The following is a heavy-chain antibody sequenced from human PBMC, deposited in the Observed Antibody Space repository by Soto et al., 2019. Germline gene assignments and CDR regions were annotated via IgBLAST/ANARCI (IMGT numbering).Heavy chain of an antibody. CDR1: GFTFRNSA. CDR2: ISGSGVGA. J-gene: IGHJ4*01. V-gene: IGHV3-23*01. CDR3: AKDPLIATVTYFDS. Sequence: GGSLRLSCAASGFTFRNSAMSWVRQAPGKGLEWVSVISGSGVGAFYADSVKGRFTISRDNSKNTLYLQMKSLRAEDTAVYYCAKDPLIATVTYFDSWGQGTLVTVSS. D-gene: IGHD4-4*01.